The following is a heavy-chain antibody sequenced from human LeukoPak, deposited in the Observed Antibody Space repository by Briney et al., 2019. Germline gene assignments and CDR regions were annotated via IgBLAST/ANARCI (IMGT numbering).Heavy chain of an antibody. J-gene: IGHJ6*02. CDR2: IYYSGST. Sequence: PSETLSLSCTVSGGSISRRSYYWGWIRQPPGKGLEWIGNIYYSGSTYYNPSLKSRVSISVDTSKNQFSLKLSSVTAADTAVYYCARHYYDSSGYYSYYYYGMDVWGQGTTVTVSS. CDR3: ARHYYDSSGYYSYYYYGMDV. V-gene: IGHV4-39*01. CDR1: GGSISRRSYY. D-gene: IGHD3-22*01.